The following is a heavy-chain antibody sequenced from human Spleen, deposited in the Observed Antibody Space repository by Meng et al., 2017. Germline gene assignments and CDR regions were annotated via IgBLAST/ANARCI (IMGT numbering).Heavy chain of an antibody. Sequence: SVKVSCKASGGTFSSYAISWVRQAPGQGLEWMGGIIPIFGTANYAQKFQGRVTITADKSTSTAYMELSSLRSEDTAVYYCARGRRGYSYGADYYYYGMDVWGQGTTVTVSS. CDR2: IIPIFGTA. CDR3: ARGRRGYSYGADYYYYGMDV. V-gene: IGHV1-69*06. J-gene: IGHJ6*02. CDR1: GGTFSSYA. D-gene: IGHD5-18*01.